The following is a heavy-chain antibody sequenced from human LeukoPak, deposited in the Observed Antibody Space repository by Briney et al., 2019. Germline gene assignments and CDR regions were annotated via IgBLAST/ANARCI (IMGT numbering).Heavy chain of an antibody. J-gene: IGHJ4*02. CDR2: IYSSGRT. CDR1: GVSIISTNSY. CDR3: ARKREGPTTGIDY. V-gene: IGHV4-39*07. Sequence: SETLSLTCTVSGVSIISTNSYWGWIRQSPRTGLEWIGNIYSSGRTYYNPSLKSRVTISIDMSENQFSLKLTPVTAADTAVYYCARKREGPTTGIDYWGQGTLVTVSS. D-gene: IGHD1-26*01.